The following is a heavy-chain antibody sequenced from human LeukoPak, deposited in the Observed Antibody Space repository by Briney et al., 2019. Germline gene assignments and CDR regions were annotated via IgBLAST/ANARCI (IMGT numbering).Heavy chain of an antibody. CDR3: ARDHGLGSRLVSGFDY. Sequence: PGGSLRLSCAASGFTFSSYTMNWVRQAPGKGLEWLSSIRTNSIYIYYADSVKGRFTISRDNARNSLYLQMNSLRGADTDVYFCARDHGLGSRLVSGFDYWGQGTLVTVSS. J-gene: IGHJ4*02. CDR1: GFTFSSYT. V-gene: IGHV3-21*01. CDR2: IRTNSIYI. D-gene: IGHD6-19*01.